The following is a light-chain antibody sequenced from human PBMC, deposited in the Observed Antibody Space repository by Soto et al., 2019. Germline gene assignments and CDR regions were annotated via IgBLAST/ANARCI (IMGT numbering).Light chain of an antibody. CDR1: QSIFSN. Sequence: ETVMTQSPVTLSVSPGERATLSCRASQSIFSNFAWYQQKPGQAPSLLLYGASTSITGIHARFSGSGVGTEFLLTISGLQSADFAVYYCQQYRNWPPSTFGPGTKLEIK. J-gene: IGKJ2*01. CDR2: GAS. CDR3: QQYRNWPPST. V-gene: IGKV3-15*01.